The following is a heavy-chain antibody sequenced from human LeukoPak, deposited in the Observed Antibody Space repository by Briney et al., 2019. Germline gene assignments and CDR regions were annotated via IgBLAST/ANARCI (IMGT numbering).Heavy chain of an antibody. CDR2: FDPEDGET. CDR1: GYTLTELS. D-gene: IGHD2-15*01. Sequence: ASVKVSCKVSGYTLTELSMHWVRQAPGKGLEWMGGFDPEDGETIYAQKFQGRVTMTEDTSTDTAYMELSSLRSEDTAVYYCATDSDCSGGRCYDAFDIWGQGTMVTVSS. CDR3: ATDSDCSGGRCYDAFDI. V-gene: IGHV1-24*01. J-gene: IGHJ3*02.